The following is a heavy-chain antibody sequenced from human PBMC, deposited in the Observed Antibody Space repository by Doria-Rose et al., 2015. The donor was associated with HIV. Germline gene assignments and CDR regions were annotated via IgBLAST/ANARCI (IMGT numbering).Heavy chain of an antibody. D-gene: IGHD6-13*01. V-gene: IGHV2-26*01. CDR2: IFIDDER. CDR1: GVSLSSPGMG. Sequence: QITLKESGPVLVKPTETLTLTCTVSGVSLSSPGMGVSWIRQPPGKALEWLANIFIDDERSYKTSLKSRLTISRGTSKSQLVLTMTDMDPVDTATYYCARIKSSRWYHKYYFDFWGQGTLVIVSA. J-gene: IGHJ4*02. CDR3: ARIKSSRWYHKYYFDF.